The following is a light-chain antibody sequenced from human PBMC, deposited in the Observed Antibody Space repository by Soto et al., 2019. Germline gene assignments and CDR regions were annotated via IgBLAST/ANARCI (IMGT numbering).Light chain of an antibody. Sequence: EIVMTQSPATLSVSPGERATLSCRASQSISTNLGWYQQKAGQAPRLLIYGASTRATGIPARFSGSGSGTEFPLTISSLQSEDSAVYYCQQYNEWPPFTFGQGTRLEIK. V-gene: IGKV3-15*01. CDR1: QSISTN. CDR2: GAS. J-gene: IGKJ5*01. CDR3: QQYNEWPPFT.